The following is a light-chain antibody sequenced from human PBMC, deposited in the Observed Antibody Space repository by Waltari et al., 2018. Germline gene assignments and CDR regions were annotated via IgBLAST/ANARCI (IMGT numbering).Light chain of an antibody. V-gene: IGLV2-14*01. CDR1: SSSVGFYNS. Sequence: QSALTQPASVSGSPGQSITISCPAPSSSVGFYNSFSWYQQHPGKAPKLMIYDVSERPSGVSNRFSGSKSGNTASLTISGLQAEDEADYYCNSYAGSSSWVFGGGTKLTVL. CDR2: DVS. CDR3: NSYAGSSSWV. J-gene: IGLJ3*02.